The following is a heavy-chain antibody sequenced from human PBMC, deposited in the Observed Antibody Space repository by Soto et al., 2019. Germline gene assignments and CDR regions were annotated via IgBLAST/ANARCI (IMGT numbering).Heavy chain of an antibody. CDR1: GYTLTELS. CDR3: ATIPILRYFESFDP. D-gene: IGHD3-9*01. CDR2: FDPEDGET. J-gene: IGHJ5*02. V-gene: IGHV1-24*01. Sequence: GASVKVSCKVSGYTLTELSMHWVRQAPGKGLEWMGGFDPEDGETIYAQKFQGRVTMTEDTSTDTAYMELSSLRSEDTAVYYCATIPILRYFESFDPWGQGTLVTVSS.